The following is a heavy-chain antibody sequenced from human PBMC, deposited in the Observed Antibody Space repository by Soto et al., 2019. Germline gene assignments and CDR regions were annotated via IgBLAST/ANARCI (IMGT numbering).Heavy chain of an antibody. D-gene: IGHD6-13*01. V-gene: IGHV1-69*01. J-gene: IGHJ4*02. Sequence: QVQVVQSGAEVKKPGSSVKVSCKASGGTFSNYAISWVRQAPGHGLEWVGGIIPLTETPVYAQTVQGRLTITADEITSAAYMELSSLRSDDTAVYYCAIATRNSWTCDFWGQGTLVTVSS. CDR1: GGTFSNYA. CDR2: IIPLTETP. CDR3: AIATRNSWTCDF.